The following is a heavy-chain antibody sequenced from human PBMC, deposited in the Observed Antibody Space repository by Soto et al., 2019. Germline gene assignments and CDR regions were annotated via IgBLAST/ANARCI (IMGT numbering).Heavy chain of an antibody. CDR2: ISGSGGST. V-gene: IGHV3-23*01. D-gene: IGHD3-3*01. CDR3: ATGGITIFGVAVSSGY. J-gene: IGHJ4*02. Sequence: PGGSLRLSCAASGFTFSSYAMSWVRRAPGKGLEWVSAISGSGGSTYYADSVKGRFTISRDNSKNTLYLQMNSLRAEDTAVYYCATGGITIFGVAVSSGYWGQGTLVTVSS. CDR1: GFTFSSYA.